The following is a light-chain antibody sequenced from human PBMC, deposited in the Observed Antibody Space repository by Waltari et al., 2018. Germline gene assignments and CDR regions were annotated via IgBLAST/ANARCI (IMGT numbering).Light chain of an antibody. V-gene: IGKV3-20*01. CDR2: GAS. CDR1: QSVSSSY. CDR3: QQYGSSQYT. Sequence: EIVLTQSPGTLSLSPGERATLSCRASQSVSSSYLAWYQQKPGQAPRRLIYGASSRATGIPDRFSASGSGTDFTLTISRLEPEDFAVYYCQQYGSSQYTFGQGTNLEIK. J-gene: IGKJ2*01.